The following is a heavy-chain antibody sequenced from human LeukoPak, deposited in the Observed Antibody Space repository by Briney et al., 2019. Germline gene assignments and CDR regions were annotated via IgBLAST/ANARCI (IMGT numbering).Heavy chain of an antibody. V-gene: IGHV3-48*03. CDR1: GFTFSSYE. CDR3: AREGYCSGGSCYSDFDY. CDR2: ISSSGSTI. Sequence: GGSLRLSCAASGFTFSSYEMNWVRQAPGKGLEWVSYISSSGSTIYYADSVKGRFTISRDNAKNSLYLQMNSLRAEDTAVYYCAREGYCSGGSCYSDFDYWGQGTLVTVSS. J-gene: IGHJ4*02. D-gene: IGHD2-15*01.